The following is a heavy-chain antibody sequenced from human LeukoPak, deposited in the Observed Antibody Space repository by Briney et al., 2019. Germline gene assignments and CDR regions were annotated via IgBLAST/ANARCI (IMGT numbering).Heavy chain of an antibody. CDR3: ARDRFGDFEDY. V-gene: IGHV4-30-4*08. CDR1: GGSISSGDYY. J-gene: IGHJ4*02. Sequence: PSETLSLTCTVSGGSISSGDYYWSWIRQPPGKGLEWIGYIYYSGSTYYNPSLKSRVTISVDTSKNQFSLKLSSVTAADTAMYYCARDRFGDFEDYWGPGTLVTVSS. CDR2: IYYSGST. D-gene: IGHD4-17*01.